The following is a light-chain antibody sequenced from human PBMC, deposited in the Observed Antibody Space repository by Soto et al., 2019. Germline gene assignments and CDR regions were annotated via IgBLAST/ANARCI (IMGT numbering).Light chain of an antibody. CDR3: QQYGVSPT. CDR2: AAS. CDR1: QSLNFNF. J-gene: IGKJ4*01. V-gene: IGKV3-20*01. Sequence: EIVLTQSPGTLSLFPGERATVSCTASQSLNFNFLGWYQKKSGQAPRLLIYAASTSATGIPDRFSGSGSGIDFTLTVSRLEREDSAVYYCQQYGVSPTFGGGTKVEIK.